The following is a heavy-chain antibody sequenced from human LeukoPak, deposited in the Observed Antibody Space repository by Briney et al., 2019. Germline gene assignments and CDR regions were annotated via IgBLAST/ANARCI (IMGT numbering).Heavy chain of an antibody. CDR1: GYSISSGYY. D-gene: IGHD1-26*01. CDR2: IYHSGST. CDR3: ARIHSGSYYGGDAFDI. J-gene: IGHJ3*02. V-gene: IGHV4-38-2*02. Sequence: SETLSPTCTVSGYSISSGYYWGWIRQPPGKGLEWIGSIYHSGSTYYNPSLKSRVTISVDTSKNQFSLKLSSVTAADTAVYYCARIHSGSYYGGDAFDIWGQGTMVTVSS.